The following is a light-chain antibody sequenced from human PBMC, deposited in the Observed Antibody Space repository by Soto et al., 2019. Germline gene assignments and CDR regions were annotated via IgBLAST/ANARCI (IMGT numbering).Light chain of an antibody. CDR2: SNN. CDR3: AAWDDSLNGVI. J-gene: IGLJ2*01. CDR1: SSNIGSHT. V-gene: IGLV1-44*01. Sequence: QSVLTQPPSASGTPGQRITISCSGSSSNIGSHTVNWHQQVPGTAPKLLMYSNNERPSGVPDRFSGSKSGTSASLAISGLQSGDEADYYCAAWDDSLNGVIFGGGTKLTVL.